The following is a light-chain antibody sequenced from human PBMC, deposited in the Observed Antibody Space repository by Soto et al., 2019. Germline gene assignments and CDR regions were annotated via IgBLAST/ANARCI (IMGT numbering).Light chain of an antibody. Sequence: QSVLTQPASVSGSPGQSITISCTRSSTDFENYNLVSWYQHCPDKAPKLIIYEGTKRPSEISDRFSGSESDTTASLIISGLQPEDEPDYYCSSYAGSSARVVFGGGTKLTVL. J-gene: IGLJ2*01. CDR1: STDFENYNL. V-gene: IGLV2-23*01. CDR3: SSYAGSSARVV. CDR2: EGT.